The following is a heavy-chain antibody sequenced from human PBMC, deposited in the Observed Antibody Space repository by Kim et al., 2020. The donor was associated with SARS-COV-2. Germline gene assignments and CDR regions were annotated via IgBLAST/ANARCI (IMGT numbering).Heavy chain of an antibody. CDR3: ARDAHQYFFDY. Sequence: GGSLRLSCAASGFTFSSYEMNWVRQAPGKGLEWVSYISSSGSTIYYADSVKGRFTISRDNAKNSLYLQMNSLRAEDTAVYYCARDAHQYFFDYWGQGTLVTVSS. D-gene: IGHD2-2*01. J-gene: IGHJ4*02. CDR2: ISSSGSTI. CDR1: GFTFSSYE. V-gene: IGHV3-48*03.